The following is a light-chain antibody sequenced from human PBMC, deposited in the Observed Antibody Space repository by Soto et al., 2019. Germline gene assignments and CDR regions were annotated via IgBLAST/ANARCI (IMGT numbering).Light chain of an antibody. Sequence: EIVLTQSPATLSLSPGNRATLSCRASQSVSSYLAWYQQKPGQAPRLLISDASTRATGIPARFSGSGSGTDFTLAITGLKPEDFAVYYCQQRSDWPSTFGGGTKVEIK. CDR2: DAS. J-gene: IGKJ4*01. V-gene: IGKV3-11*01. CDR1: QSVSSY. CDR3: QQRSDWPST.